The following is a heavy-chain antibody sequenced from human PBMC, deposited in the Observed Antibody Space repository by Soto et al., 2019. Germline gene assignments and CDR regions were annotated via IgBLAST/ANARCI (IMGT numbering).Heavy chain of an antibody. D-gene: IGHD2-15*01. CDR3: ARGRLGYCSGGSCLRLSLDY. CDR1: GGSISSYY. Sequence: SETLSLTCTVSGGSISSYYWSWIRQPAGKGLEWIGRVYTSGSTNYNPSLKSRVTMSVDTSKNQFSLKLSSVTAADTAVYYCARGRLGYCSGGSCLRLSLDYWGQGTLVTVSS. CDR2: VYTSGST. V-gene: IGHV4-4*07. J-gene: IGHJ4*02.